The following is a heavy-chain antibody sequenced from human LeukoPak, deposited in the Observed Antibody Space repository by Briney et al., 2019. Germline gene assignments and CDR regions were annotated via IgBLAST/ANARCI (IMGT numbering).Heavy chain of an antibody. D-gene: IGHD3-22*01. J-gene: IGHJ4*02. CDR1: GFIFSSCA. CDR3: AKERVYYYDSSGYLTPSGEYFDY. Sequence: PGGSLRLSCAVSGFIFSSCAISWVRQAPGKGLEWVSAISGSGGSTYYADSVKGRFTISRDNSKNTLYLQMNSLRAEDTAVYYCAKERVYYYDSSGYLTPSGEYFDYWGQGTLVTVSS. V-gene: IGHV3-23*01. CDR2: ISGSGGST.